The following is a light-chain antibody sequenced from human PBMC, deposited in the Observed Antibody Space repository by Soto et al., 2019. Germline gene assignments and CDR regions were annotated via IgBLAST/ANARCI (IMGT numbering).Light chain of an antibody. Sequence: SSELTQAPSVSVSPGQTASITCSGDKLGNKYACWYQQKTGQSPVLVIYQDTKRPSGIPERFSGSNSGDTATLTISGTQAMDEADYYCQAWDSSTASVVFGGGTKLTVL. V-gene: IGLV3-1*01. CDR1: KLGNKY. CDR3: QAWDSSTASVV. CDR2: QDT. J-gene: IGLJ2*01.